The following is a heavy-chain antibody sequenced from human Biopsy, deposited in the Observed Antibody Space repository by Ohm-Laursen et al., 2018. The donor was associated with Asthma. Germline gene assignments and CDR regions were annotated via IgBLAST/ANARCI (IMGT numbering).Heavy chain of an antibody. J-gene: IGHJ3*02. CDR1: GYNFISFA. V-gene: IGHV1-3*01. Sequence: GASVKVSCKASGYNFISFAIHWVRQAPGHSLEWMGWINAANGNTKYSQKFQGRLTISRDKSASTAYMDLSSLRSEDTAVYYCARTYFDFLTGQVHDAFAMWGQGTMVTVSS. CDR2: INAANGNT. D-gene: IGHD3-9*01. CDR3: ARTYFDFLTGQVHDAFAM.